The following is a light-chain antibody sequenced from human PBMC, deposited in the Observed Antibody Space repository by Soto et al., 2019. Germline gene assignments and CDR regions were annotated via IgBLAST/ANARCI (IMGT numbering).Light chain of an antibody. CDR3: QQRSNWPSIT. Sequence: EIVLTQSPGTLSLSPGERATLSCRAIQSVSSSYLAWYQQKPGQAPRLLIHDASNRATGIPARFSGSGSGTDFTLTISSLEPEDFAVYYCQQRSNWPSITFGQGTRLEI. CDR2: DAS. V-gene: IGKV3-11*01. J-gene: IGKJ5*01. CDR1: QSVSSSY.